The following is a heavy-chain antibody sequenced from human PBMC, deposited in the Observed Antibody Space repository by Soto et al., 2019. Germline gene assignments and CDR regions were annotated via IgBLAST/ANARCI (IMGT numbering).Heavy chain of an antibody. Sequence: QVQLVQSGAEEKKPGASVKVSCKASGYTFTSYAMHWVRQAPGQRLEWMGWINAGNGNTKYSQKFQGRVTITRDTSASTAYMELSSLRSEDTAVYYCARWAAATRWSGMDVWGQGTTVTVSS. CDR3: ARWAAATRWSGMDV. J-gene: IGHJ6*02. V-gene: IGHV1-3*05. CDR1: GYTFTSYA. CDR2: INAGNGNT. D-gene: IGHD6-13*01.